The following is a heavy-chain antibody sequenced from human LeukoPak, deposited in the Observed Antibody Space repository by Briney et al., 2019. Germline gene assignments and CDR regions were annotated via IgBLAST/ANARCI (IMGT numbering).Heavy chain of an antibody. V-gene: IGHV3-21*01. Sequence: NPGGSLRLSCAASGFSLSDYSMNWVRQAPGKGLEWVSFISSSSTYKYYADSVKGRFTISGDNAKNSLYLQMNSLRAEDTAVYYCARGEYGSGSYHIDYWGQGTLVTVSS. CDR1: GFSLSDYS. J-gene: IGHJ4*02. D-gene: IGHD3-10*01. CDR3: ARGEYGSGSYHIDY. CDR2: ISSSSTYK.